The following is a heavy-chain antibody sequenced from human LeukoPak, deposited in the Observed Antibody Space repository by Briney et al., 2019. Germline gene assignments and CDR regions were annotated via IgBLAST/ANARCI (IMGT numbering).Heavy chain of an antibody. CDR1: GFSFSTYW. CDR2: IKQDGSKK. J-gene: IGHJ4*02. CDR3: AGGTGFIIKD. Sequence: GGSLRLSCAPSGFSFSTYWMTWVRQAPGKGLEWVANIKQDGSKKSYVDSVKGRFTISRDNAKNLLYLQMNNLRVEDTAMYYCAGGTGFIIKDWGQGTLVTVSS. V-gene: IGHV3-7*03. D-gene: IGHD3-9*01.